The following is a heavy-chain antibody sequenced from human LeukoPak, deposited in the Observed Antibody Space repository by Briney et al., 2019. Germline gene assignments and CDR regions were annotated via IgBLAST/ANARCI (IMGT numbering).Heavy chain of an antibody. V-gene: IGHV1-18*01. Sequence: ASVKVSCKASGYTFTSYGISWVRQAPGQGLEWMGWISAYNGNTNYAQKLQGRVTITADESTSTAYMELSSLRSEDTAVYYCARRAYCSSTSCYFFDYWGQGTLVTVSS. CDR1: GYTFTSYG. D-gene: IGHD2-2*01. J-gene: IGHJ4*02. CDR2: ISAYNGNT. CDR3: ARRAYCSSTSCYFFDY.